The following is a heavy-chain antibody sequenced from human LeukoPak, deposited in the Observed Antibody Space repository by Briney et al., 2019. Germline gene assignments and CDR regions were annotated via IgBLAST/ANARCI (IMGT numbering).Heavy chain of an antibody. V-gene: IGHV3-74*01. CDR1: GFIFSNYW. CDR3: ARVRGGYYSDF. J-gene: IGHJ4*02. D-gene: IGHD3-22*01. CDR2: INSEGTTT. Sequence: GGSLRLSCAASGFIFSNYWMYWVRQAPGEGLLWVSRINSEGTTTTYADSVKGRFTIPRDNAKNTLYLQMSSVTAEDTAVYYCARVRGGYYSDFWGQGTLVTVSS.